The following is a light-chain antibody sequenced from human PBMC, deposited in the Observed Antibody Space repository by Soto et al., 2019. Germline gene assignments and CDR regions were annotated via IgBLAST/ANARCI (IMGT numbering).Light chain of an antibody. CDR2: GAT. V-gene: IGKV3-20*01. CDR3: QQFDSSPFT. J-gene: IGKJ3*01. CDR1: QTISSTY. Sequence: EIVLTQSPGTLSLSPGERATLSCRASQTISSTYVAWYQQKPGQAPRLLISGATRRATGIPDRFSVSGSGKDFTLTIRRLEPEDFAVYYCQQFDSSPFTFGPGTKVDIK.